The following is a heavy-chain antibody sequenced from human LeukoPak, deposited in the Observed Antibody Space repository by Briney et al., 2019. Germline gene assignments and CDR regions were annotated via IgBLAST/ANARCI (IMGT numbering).Heavy chain of an antibody. Sequence: GGSLRLSCAASGFTFSGSAMHWVRQASGKGLEWVGRIRSKANSYATAYAASVKGRFTISRDDSKNTAYLQMNSLKTEDTAVYYCTSLGAPQNSSGWYDHYYYMDVWGKGTTVTVSS. J-gene: IGHJ6*03. CDR3: TSLGAPQNSSGWYDHYYYMDV. CDR2: IRSKANSYAT. CDR1: GFTFSGSA. V-gene: IGHV3-73*01. D-gene: IGHD6-19*01.